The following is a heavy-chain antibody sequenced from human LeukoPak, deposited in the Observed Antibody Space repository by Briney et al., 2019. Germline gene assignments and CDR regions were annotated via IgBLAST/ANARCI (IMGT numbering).Heavy chain of an antibody. CDR2: IDTGSTTM. CDR1: GFTFSSYD. J-gene: IGHJ4*02. Sequence: GGSLRLSCVASGFTFSSYDMNWVRQAPGKGLEWVSHIDTGSTTMYYADLVKGRFTISRDNAKNPLYLQLNSLRAEDTAVYYCARVAGTYFDFWGQGTLVTVSS. V-gene: IGHV3-48*01. CDR3: ARVAGTYFDF.